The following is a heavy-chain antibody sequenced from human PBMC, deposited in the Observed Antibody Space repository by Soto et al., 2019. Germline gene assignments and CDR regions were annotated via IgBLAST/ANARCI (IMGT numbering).Heavy chain of an antibody. Sequence: PGGSLRLSCVASVFTFSTYSMSWVRQAPGKGLEWVSAISDKGGNKYYADSVKGRFTISRDNYKNTLYLQMNSLRAGDTAVYYCARNGIVVRIPWGQGTMVTVSS. CDR1: VFTFSTYS. CDR2: ISDKGGNK. D-gene: IGHD1-26*01. CDR3: ARNGIVVRIP. J-gene: IGHJ5*02. V-gene: IGHV3-23*01.